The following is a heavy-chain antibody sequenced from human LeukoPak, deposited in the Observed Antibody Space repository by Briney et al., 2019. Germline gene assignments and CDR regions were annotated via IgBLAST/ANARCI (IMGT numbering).Heavy chain of an antibody. CDR3: ARFGMYSFDY. V-gene: IGHV4-59*01. Sequence: SETLSLTCTASGGSISGYYWSWIRQPPGKGLEFIGYIYYSGSTSYNPSLKSRVTISVDTSKNQFSLHLSSVTAADTAVYYCARFGMYSFDYWGQGTLVTVSS. CDR1: GGSISGYY. CDR2: IYYSGST. J-gene: IGHJ4*02. D-gene: IGHD3-16*01.